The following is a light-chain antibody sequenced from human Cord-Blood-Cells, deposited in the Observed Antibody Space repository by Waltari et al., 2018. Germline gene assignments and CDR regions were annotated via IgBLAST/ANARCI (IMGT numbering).Light chain of an antibody. Sequence: QSALTQPPSASGSPGPSVTISCTGTSSDVGGYNYDSWYQQHPSKAPKLMIYEVSKRPAGVPDRFSGSKSGNTASLTVSGLQAEDEADYYCSSYAGSNNLVFGGGTKLTVL. CDR3: SSYAGSNNLV. V-gene: IGLV2-8*01. CDR2: EVS. J-gene: IGLJ3*02. CDR1: SSDVGGYNY.